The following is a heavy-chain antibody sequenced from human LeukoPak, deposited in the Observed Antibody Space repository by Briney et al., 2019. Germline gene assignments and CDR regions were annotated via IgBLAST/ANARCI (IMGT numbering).Heavy chain of an antibody. V-gene: IGHV3-30-3*01. CDR3: ASQRASYSSSWYLWFDP. CDR1: VFTFSSYT. Sequence: GGSLRLSCAASVFTFSSYTMNWVRKAPGKGMEWVAVISYDGSNKYYADSVKGRFTISRDNSKNTLYLQMNSLRAEDTAVYYCASQRASYSSSWYLWFDPWGQGTLVTVSS. CDR2: ISYDGSNK. J-gene: IGHJ5*02. D-gene: IGHD6-13*01.